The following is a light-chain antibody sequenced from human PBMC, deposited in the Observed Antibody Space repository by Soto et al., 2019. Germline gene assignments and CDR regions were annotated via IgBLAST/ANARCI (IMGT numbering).Light chain of an antibody. CDR1: QGIRDD. V-gene: IGKV1-6*01. CDR2: AAS. CDR3: LQDFEYPRT. Sequence: AIPMTQSPSSVSAFVGDRVTITCRASQGIRDDLGWYQQKPGKAPKLLIYAASSLQSGVPSRFSGSGSGTDFTLIINVLQPEDSATYYCLQDFEYPRTFGLGTKVQI. J-gene: IGKJ1*01.